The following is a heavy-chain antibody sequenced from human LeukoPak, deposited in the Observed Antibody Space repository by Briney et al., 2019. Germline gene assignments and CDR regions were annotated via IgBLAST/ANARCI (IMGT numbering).Heavy chain of an antibody. J-gene: IGHJ6*04. CDR1: GLTFSSYA. V-gene: IGHV3-7*01. CDR3: AELGITMIGGV. CDR2: IKQDGSEK. D-gene: IGHD3-10*02. Sequence: GGSLRLSCAASGLTFSSYAMSWVRQAPGKGLEWVANIKQDGSEKYYVDSVKGRFTISRDNAKNSLYLQMNSLRAEDMAVYYCAELGITMIGGVWGKGTTVTISS.